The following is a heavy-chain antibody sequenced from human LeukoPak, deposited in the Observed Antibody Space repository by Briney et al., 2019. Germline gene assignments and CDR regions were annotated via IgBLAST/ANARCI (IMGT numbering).Heavy chain of an antibody. CDR3: AKDQGYSGSCWDV. Sequence: GGSLRLSCAASGFTFSSYAMSWVRQAPGKGLEWVSAISGSGGSTYYADSVKGRFTICRDNSKNTLYLQMNSLRAEDTAVYYCAKDQGYSGSCWDVWGQGTTVTVSS. CDR1: GFTFSSYA. J-gene: IGHJ6*02. D-gene: IGHD1-26*01. CDR2: ISGSGGST. V-gene: IGHV3-23*01.